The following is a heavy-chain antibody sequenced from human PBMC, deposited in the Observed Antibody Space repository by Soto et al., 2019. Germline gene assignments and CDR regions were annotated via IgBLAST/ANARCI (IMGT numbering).Heavy chain of an antibody. CDR2: IWYDGSNK. CDR3: ARDGCFGELFQEKYYYCMDV. D-gene: IGHD3-10*01. CDR1: GFTFSSDG. J-gene: IGHJ6*03. V-gene: IGHV3-33*01. Sequence: QVQLVESGGGVVQPGRSLRLSCAASGFTFSSDGMHWVRQAPGKGLEWVAGIWYDGSNKYYADSVKGRFTISRDNSKNTLYLQMNSLRAEDTAVYYCARDGCFGELFQEKYYYCMDVWGKGTTVTVSS.